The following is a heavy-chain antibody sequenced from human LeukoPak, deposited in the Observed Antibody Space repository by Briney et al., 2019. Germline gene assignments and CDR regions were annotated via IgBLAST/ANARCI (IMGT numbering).Heavy chain of an antibody. Sequence: SQTLSLTCAISGDSVSSNSATWNWIRQSPSRGLEWPGRTYYMSKWYNDYAASVKSRIIINPDTSKNQFSLQLSSVTPEDTAVYYCARGGGLQLYWGQGTLVTVSS. V-gene: IGHV6-1*01. D-gene: IGHD1-1*01. CDR1: GDSVSSNSAT. J-gene: IGHJ4*02. CDR2: TYYMSKWYN. CDR3: ARGGGLQLY.